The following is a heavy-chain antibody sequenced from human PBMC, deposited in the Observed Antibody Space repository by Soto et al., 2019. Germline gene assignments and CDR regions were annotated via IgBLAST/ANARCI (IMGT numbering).Heavy chain of an antibody. Sequence: GESLKISCKGSGYSFTSYRISWVRQMPGKGLEWMGRIDPSDSYTNYSPSFQGHVTISADKSISTAYLQWSSLKASDTSMYYCARQARKDYGVASYYYCGMYVWGQGTTVTVSS. CDR1: GYSFTSYR. CDR2: IDPSDSYT. D-gene: IGHD4-17*01. CDR3: ARQARKDYGVASYYYCGMYV. V-gene: IGHV5-10-1*01. J-gene: IGHJ6*02.